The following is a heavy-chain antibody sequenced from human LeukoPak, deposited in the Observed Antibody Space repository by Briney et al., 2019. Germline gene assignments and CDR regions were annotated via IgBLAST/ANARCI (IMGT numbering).Heavy chain of an antibody. J-gene: IGHJ4*02. CDR3: ARGGRRYYGSGDKLDY. V-gene: IGHV4-34*01. D-gene: IGHD3-10*01. CDR2: INHSGST. Sequence: NPSETLSLTCAVYGGSFSGYYWSWIRQPPGKGLEWIGEINHSGSTNYNPSLKSRVTISVDTSKNQFSLKLSSVTAADTAVYYCARGGRRYYGSGDKLDYWGQGTLVTVSS. CDR1: GGSFSGYY.